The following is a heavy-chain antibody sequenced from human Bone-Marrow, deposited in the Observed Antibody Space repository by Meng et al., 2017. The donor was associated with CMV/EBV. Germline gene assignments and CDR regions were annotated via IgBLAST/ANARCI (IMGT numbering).Heavy chain of an antibody. Sequence: SGFTFSSYAMSWVRQAPGKGLEWVSAISGSGGSKYYADSVKGRFTISRDNYKNTLYLQMNSLRAEDTAVYYCHPTDITMIVVVQPMAWGQGTLVTVSS. CDR1: GFTFSSYA. D-gene: IGHD3-22*01. CDR3: HPTDITMIVVVQPMA. V-gene: IGHV3-23*01. CDR2: ISGSGGSK. J-gene: IGHJ5*02.